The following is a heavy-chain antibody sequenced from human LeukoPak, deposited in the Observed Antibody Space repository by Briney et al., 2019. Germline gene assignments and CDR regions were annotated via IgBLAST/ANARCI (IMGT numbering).Heavy chain of an antibody. J-gene: IGHJ4*02. D-gene: IGHD1-1*01. Sequence: GGSLRLSCAASGFTFSTYWMHWVRQAPGKGLVWVSRISSDGSRTSYADSVKGRFTISRDNAKNSLFLQMDSLRGEDTAVYYCARCTTGKTFGSLREIKKSREIDYWGQGTLVTVSS. CDR3: ARCTTGKTFGSLREIKKSREIDY. V-gene: IGHV3-74*01. CDR1: GFTFSTYW. CDR2: ISSDGSRT.